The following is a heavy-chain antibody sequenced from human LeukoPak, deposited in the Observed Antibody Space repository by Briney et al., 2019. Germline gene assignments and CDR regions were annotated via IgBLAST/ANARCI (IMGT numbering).Heavy chain of an antibody. Sequence: PSETLSLTCTVSGGSISSGTYYWGWVRQHAGKGLEWIGYIFYSGSTYYNPSLKSRITISLDTSKKQFSLNLTSVTAADTAVYYCATGEAWDLTPFEYWGQGSLVTVSS. V-gene: IGHV4-31*03. CDR2: IFYSGST. J-gene: IGHJ4*02. D-gene: IGHD1-26*01. CDR1: GGSISSGTYY. CDR3: ATGEAWDLTPFEY.